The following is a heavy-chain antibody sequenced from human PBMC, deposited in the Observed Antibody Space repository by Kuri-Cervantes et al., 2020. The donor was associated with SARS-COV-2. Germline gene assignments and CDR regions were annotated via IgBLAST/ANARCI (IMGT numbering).Heavy chain of an antibody. CDR1: GFTFSSYE. CDR3: ARVSRSGYLDY. V-gene: IGHV3-48*03. Sequence: GGSLRLSCAASGFTFSSYEMNWVRQAPGKGLEWVSYISSSGSTIYYADSVKGRFTMSRDNSKNTLYLQMGSLRAEDMAVYYCARVSRSGYLDYWGQGTLVTVSS. D-gene: IGHD3-3*01. CDR2: ISSSGSTI. J-gene: IGHJ4*02.